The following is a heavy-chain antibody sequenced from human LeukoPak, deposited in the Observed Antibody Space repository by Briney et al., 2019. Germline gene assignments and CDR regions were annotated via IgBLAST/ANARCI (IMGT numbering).Heavy chain of an antibody. Sequence: SGGSLRLSCAASGFSFSSYAMSWVRQAPGKGLEWVSAISGSGGSTYYADSVKGRFTISRDNSKNTLYLQMSSLRAEDTAVYYCARPNGSGTYYRAFDIWGQGTMLTVSS. V-gene: IGHV3-23*01. CDR2: ISGSGGST. D-gene: IGHD3-10*01. J-gene: IGHJ3*02. CDR1: GFSFSSYA. CDR3: ARPNGSGTYYRAFDI.